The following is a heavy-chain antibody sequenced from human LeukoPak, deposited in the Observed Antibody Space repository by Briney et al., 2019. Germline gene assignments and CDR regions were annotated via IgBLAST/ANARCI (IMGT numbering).Heavy chain of an antibody. Sequence: SETLSLTCAVSGYSISSGYYWGWIRQPPGKGLEWIGSIYHSGSTYYNPSLKSRVTISVDTSKNQFSLKLSSVTAADTAVYYCARRPVWFGEFGVVWFDPWGQGTLVTVSS. CDR3: ARRPVWFGEFGVVWFDP. CDR1: GYSISSGYY. V-gene: IGHV4-38-2*01. D-gene: IGHD3-10*01. J-gene: IGHJ5*02. CDR2: IYHSGST.